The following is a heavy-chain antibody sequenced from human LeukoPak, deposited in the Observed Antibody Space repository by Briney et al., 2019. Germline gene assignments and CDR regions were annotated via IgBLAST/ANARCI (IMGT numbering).Heavy chain of an antibody. J-gene: IGHJ6*03. CDR2: ISSSGSDI. CDR3: ARYYYYYYMDV. Sequence: GGSLRLSCAASGFTFSNYEMHWVRQAPGKGLEWVSYISSSGSDIYYADSVKGRFTISRDNAKNSLYLHMNSLRAEDTAVYYCARYYYYYYMDVWGKGTTVTISS. CDR1: GFTFSNYE. V-gene: IGHV3-48*03.